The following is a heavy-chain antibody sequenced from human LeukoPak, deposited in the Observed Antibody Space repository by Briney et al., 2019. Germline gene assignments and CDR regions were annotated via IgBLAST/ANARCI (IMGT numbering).Heavy chain of an antibody. CDR3: AREVQGMVRGVIIYPLYYYYYGMDV. Sequence: GGSLRLSCAASGFTFSSYWMSWVRQAPGKGLEWVANIKQDGSEKYYVDSVKGRFTISRDNAKNSLYLQMNSLRAEDTAVYYCAREVQGMVRGVIIYPLYYYYYGMDVWGQGTTVTVSS. D-gene: IGHD3-10*01. CDR2: IKQDGSEK. J-gene: IGHJ6*02. CDR1: GFTFSSYW. V-gene: IGHV3-7*01.